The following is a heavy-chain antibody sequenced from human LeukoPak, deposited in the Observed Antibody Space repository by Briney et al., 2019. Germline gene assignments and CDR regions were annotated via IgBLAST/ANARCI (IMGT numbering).Heavy chain of an antibody. CDR2: IYYSGST. CDR3: ARGGGAFDI. Sequence: SETLSLTCTVSGGSVSSGSYYWSWIRQPPGKGLEWIGYIYYSGSTNYNPSLKSRVTISVDTSKNQFSLKLSSVTAADTAVYYCARGGGAFDIWGQGTMVTVSS. CDR1: GGSVSSGSYY. J-gene: IGHJ3*02. V-gene: IGHV4-61*01.